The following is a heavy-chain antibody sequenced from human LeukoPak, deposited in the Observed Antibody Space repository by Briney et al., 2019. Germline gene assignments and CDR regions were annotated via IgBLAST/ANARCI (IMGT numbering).Heavy chain of an antibody. Sequence: ASVKVSCKASGYTFTSYDINWVRQATGQGLEWMGFISPKSGNTGCAQKFQGSVTMTRNTSISTAYMELRSLRSEDSAVYYCARGPVSDYDFWGGYYGPLPFDYWGQGTLVTVSS. D-gene: IGHD3-3*01. CDR1: GYTFTSYD. CDR3: ARGPVSDYDFWGGYYGPLPFDY. V-gene: IGHV1-8*01. CDR2: ISPKSGNT. J-gene: IGHJ4*02.